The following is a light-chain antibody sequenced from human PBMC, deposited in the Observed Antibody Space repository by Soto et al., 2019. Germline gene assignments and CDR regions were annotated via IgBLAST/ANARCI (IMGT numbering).Light chain of an antibody. Sequence: DIRVTQSPSSLSASVGDRVTITCRTSQGIGHDLAWYQQKPGKAPKCLISAASSLRSGVPSRFSGRGSGTEFTLTISSLQPEDFATYYCLQYHSYPEYTFGQGTNLEIK. CDR2: AAS. J-gene: IGKJ2*01. V-gene: IGKV1-17*01. CDR3: LQYHSYPEYT. CDR1: QGIGHD.